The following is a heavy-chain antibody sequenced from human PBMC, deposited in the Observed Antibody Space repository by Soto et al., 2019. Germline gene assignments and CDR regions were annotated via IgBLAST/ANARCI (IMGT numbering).Heavy chain of an antibody. D-gene: IGHD3-16*01. CDR3: ARSSGGNYGIIIEGSNWSAH. J-gene: IGHJ5*02. V-gene: IGHV1-46*01. Sequence: ASVKVSCKAPGDTFTSYYFHWVRQAPGQGLEGMGVINPHGGSTVYAQRFQGRVTMTRDTPTSTVYMQLTSLRSEETAVYYCARSSGGNYGIIIEGSNWSAHWGQGTLVTVSS. CDR1: GDTFTSYY. CDR2: INPHGGST.